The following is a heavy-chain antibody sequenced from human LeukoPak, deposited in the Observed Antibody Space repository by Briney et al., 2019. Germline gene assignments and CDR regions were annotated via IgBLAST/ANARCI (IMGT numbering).Heavy chain of an antibody. CDR2: IYYSGST. CDR3: ARGFEWELAGVHDY. J-gene: IGHJ4*02. D-gene: IGHD1-26*01. CDR1: GGSISSSSYY. Sequence: SETLSLTCTVSGGSISSSSYYWGWIRQPPGKGMEWIVSIYYSGSTYYNPSLKSRVTISVDTSKNQFSLKLSSVTAADTAVYYCARGFEWELAGVHDYWGQGTLVTVSS. V-gene: IGHV4-39*07.